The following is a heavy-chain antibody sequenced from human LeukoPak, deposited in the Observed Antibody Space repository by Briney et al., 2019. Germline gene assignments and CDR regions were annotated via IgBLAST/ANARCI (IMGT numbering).Heavy chain of an antibody. V-gene: IGHV1-18*01. J-gene: IGHJ5*02. CDR1: GYTFTSYG. CDR3: ARDGQRHNNWFDP. D-gene: IGHD1-1*01. Sequence: VASVKVSCKASGYTFTSYGISWVRQAPGQGLEWMGWISAYNGNTNYAQKLRGRVTITTDTSTSTAYMELRSLRSDDTAVYYCARDGQRHNNWFDPWGQGTLVTVSS. CDR2: ISAYNGNT.